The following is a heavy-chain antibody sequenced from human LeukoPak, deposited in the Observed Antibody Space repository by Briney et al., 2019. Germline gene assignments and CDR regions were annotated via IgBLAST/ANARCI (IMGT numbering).Heavy chain of an antibody. V-gene: IGHV1-18*01. J-gene: IGHJ6*02. CDR1: GYTFTSYG. CDR3: ARSLYYDFWSGYYGMDV. D-gene: IGHD3-3*01. Sequence: APVKVSCKASGYTFTSYGISWVRQAPGQGLEWMGWISAYNGNTNYAQKLQGRVTMTTDTSTSTAYMELRSLRSDDTAVYYCARSLYYDFWSGYYGMDVWGQGTTVTVSS. CDR2: ISAYNGNT.